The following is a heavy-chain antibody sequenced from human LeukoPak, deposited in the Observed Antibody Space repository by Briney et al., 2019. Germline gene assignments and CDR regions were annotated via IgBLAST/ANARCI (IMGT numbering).Heavy chain of an antibody. J-gene: IGHJ3*02. V-gene: IGHV1-2*02. Sequence: ASVKVSCKASGYTFTGYYTHWVRQAPGQGLEWMGWINPNSGGTNYAQKFQGRVTMTRDTSISTAYMELSRLRSDDTAVYYCARDLATSFKSVLYYYDSSGYYPGAFDIWGQGTMVTVSS. CDR2: INPNSGGT. D-gene: IGHD3-22*01. CDR1: GYTFTGYY. CDR3: ARDLATSFKSVLYYYDSSGYYPGAFDI.